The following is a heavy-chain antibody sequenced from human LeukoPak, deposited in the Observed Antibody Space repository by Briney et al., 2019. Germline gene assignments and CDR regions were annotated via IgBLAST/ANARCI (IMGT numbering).Heavy chain of an antibody. J-gene: IGHJ6*03. Sequence: PSQTLSLTCTVSGGSISSGGYYWSWIRQPPGKGLEWIGYIYHSGSTYYNPSLKSRVTISVDRSKNQFSLKLSSVTAADTAVYYCARVMRAVTSYYYYYMDVWGKGTTVTVSS. CDR2: IYHSGST. V-gene: IGHV4-30-2*01. D-gene: IGHD4-11*01. CDR3: ARVMRAVTSYYYYYMDV. CDR1: GGSISSGGYY.